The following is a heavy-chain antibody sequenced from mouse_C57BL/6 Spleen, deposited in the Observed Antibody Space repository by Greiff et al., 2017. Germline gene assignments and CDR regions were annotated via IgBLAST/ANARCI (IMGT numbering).Heavy chain of an antibody. CDR2: INPNNGGT. V-gene: IGHV1-18*01. J-gene: IGHJ1*03. CDR3: ARHYDGYYWYFDV. Sequence: VQLKESGPELVKPGASVKIPCKASGYTFTDYNMDWVKQSHGKSLEWIGDINPNNGGTIYNQTFKGKATLTVDQSSSTAYMELRSLTSEDTACYYCARHYDGYYWYFDVWGTGTTVTVSS. D-gene: IGHD2-3*01. CDR1: GYTFTDYN.